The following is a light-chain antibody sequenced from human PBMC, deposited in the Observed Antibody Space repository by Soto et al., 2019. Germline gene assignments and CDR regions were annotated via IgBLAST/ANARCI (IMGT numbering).Light chain of an antibody. J-gene: IGKJ2*01. CDR1: QGISSY. V-gene: IGKV1-9*01. CDR2: TAS. CDR3: QQLNSYPYT. Sequence: DIQLTQSPSFLSASVGDRVTITCRASQGISSYLAWYQQEPGKAPNLLIYTASTLQRGVPSRFSGSGSGTEFTLTISSLQPEDFAIYYCQQLNSYPYTFGRGTKLEIK.